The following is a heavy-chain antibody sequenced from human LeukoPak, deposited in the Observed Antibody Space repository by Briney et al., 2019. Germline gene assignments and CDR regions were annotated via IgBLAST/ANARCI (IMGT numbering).Heavy chain of an antibody. V-gene: IGHV4-59*01. J-gene: IGHJ6*03. CDR3: ARGRVSSSTWYSTYYYFFYMDF. CDR1: DDSITMYY. CDR2: VDHTGST. D-gene: IGHD4-11*01. Sequence: SETLSLTCTVSDDSITMYYWTWIRQPPGKGLEWIGYVDHTGSTKFNPSLNGRVSISRDTSNNFFSLRLRSVTAADTAVYFCARGRVSSSTWYSTYYYFFYMDFWDKGTTVTVSS.